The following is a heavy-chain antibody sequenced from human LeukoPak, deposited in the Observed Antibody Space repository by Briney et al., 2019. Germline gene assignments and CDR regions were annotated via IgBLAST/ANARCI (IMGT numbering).Heavy chain of an antibody. CDR1: GFTFSTTG. CDR3: ARDSGEIITGTTRGAFDI. D-gene: IGHD1-20*01. V-gene: IGHV3-21*01. Sequence: PGGSLRLSCAASGFTFSTTGMTWVRQAPGKGLEWVCTITFRSDTSYADSVKGRFTVSRDNAKNSVFLQMSSLRAEDTAVYYCARDSGEIITGTTRGAFDIWGQGTMVTVSS. J-gene: IGHJ3*02. CDR2: ITFRSDT.